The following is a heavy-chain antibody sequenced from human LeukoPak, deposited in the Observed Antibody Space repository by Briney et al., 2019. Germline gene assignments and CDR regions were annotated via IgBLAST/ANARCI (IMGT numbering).Heavy chain of an antibody. CDR3: ARATLRGDPFDF. D-gene: IGHD2-21*02. Sequence: SETLSHICTVSGDSLNSGNYYWTWIRQHPGKGLEWIGYIFTSGNTYYNPSLKGRLLTSVDTSKSQFSLRLTSVTAADTAVYYCARATLRGDPFDFWGQGIQVTVSS. V-gene: IGHV4-31*03. J-gene: IGHJ4*02. CDR2: IFTSGNT. CDR1: GDSLNSGNYY.